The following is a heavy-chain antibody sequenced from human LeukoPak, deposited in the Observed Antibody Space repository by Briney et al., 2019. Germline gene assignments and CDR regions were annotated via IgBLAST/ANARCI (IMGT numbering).Heavy chain of an antibody. CDR3: ARTLDGGNHYGFDY. J-gene: IGHJ4*02. D-gene: IGHD5-12*01. Sequence: GRSLRLSCAASGFTFSSYGMSWVRQAPGKGLEWVAVIWYDGSNEYYADSVKGRFTISRDNSKNTLYLQMNSLRAEDTAVYFCARTLDGGNHYGFDYWGQGTLVTVSS. V-gene: IGHV3-33*01. CDR2: IWYDGSNE. CDR1: GFTFSSYG.